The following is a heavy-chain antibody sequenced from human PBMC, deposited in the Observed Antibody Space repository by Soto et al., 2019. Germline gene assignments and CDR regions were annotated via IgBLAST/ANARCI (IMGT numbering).Heavy chain of an antibody. CDR2: MNPNSGNT. J-gene: IGHJ6*02. CDR3: AGATGDGIAAAPYYYYYYGMDV. V-gene: IGHV1-8*01. CDR1: GYTFTSYD. Sequence: QVQLVQSGAEVKKPGASVKVSCKASGYTFTSYDINWVRQATGQGLEWMGWMNPNSGNTGYAQKFQGRVTMTRNTSISTAYMELSSLRSEDTAVYYCAGATGDGIAAAPYYYYYYGMDVWGQGTTVTVSS. D-gene: IGHD6-13*01.